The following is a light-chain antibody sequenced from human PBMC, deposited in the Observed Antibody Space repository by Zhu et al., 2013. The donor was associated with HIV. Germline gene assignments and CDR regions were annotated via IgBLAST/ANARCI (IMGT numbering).Light chain of an antibody. CDR1: QSVSSY. Sequence: EIVLTQSPATLSLSPGERATLSCRASQSVSSYLAWYQQKPGQAPRLLIYDASNRATGIPARFSGSGSGTDFSLTITRLEPEDFALYYCQQYGSSPWTFGQGPRWKSN. CDR2: DAS. V-gene: IGKV3-11*01. CDR3: QQYGSSPWT. J-gene: IGKJ1*01.